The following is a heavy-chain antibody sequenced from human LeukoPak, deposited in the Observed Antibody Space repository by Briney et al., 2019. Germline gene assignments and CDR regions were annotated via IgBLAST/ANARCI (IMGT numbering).Heavy chain of an antibody. CDR2: IHGGGGT. Sequence: GGSLRLSCAASGFTVSTNYVSWVRQAPGKGPEWVSLIHGGGGTYYADSVKGRFTISRDNAKNTLYLQMNSLRAEDTAVYYCARDAVDTANAVWGQGTTVTVSS. V-gene: IGHV3-53*01. D-gene: IGHD5-18*01. J-gene: IGHJ6*02. CDR3: ARDAVDTANAV. CDR1: GFTVSTNY.